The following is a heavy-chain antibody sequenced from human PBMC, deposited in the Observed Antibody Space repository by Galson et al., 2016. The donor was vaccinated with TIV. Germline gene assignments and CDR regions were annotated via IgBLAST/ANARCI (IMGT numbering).Heavy chain of an antibody. CDR3: ARDPPLEYYYGSGSYPY. Sequence: SLRLSCAASGLPFSSYSMNWVRQAPGKGLEWVSSISTSSSFIYYADSVKGRFTISRDNAKNSLYLQMNSLRAEDTAVYYCARDPPLEYYYGSGSYPYWGQGTLVTVSS. CDR2: ISTSSSFI. D-gene: IGHD3-10*01. V-gene: IGHV3-21*01. CDR1: GLPFSSYS. J-gene: IGHJ4*02.